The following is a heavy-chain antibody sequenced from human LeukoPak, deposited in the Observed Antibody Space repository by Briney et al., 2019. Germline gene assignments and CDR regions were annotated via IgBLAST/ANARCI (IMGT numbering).Heavy chain of an antibody. Sequence: QPGRSLRLFCAASGFTFSSYAMHWVRQAPGKGLEWVAVISYDGSNKYYADSVKGRFTISRDNSKNTLYLQMNSLRAEDTAVYYCARSLTGFDGYWGQGTLVTVSS. D-gene: IGHD3-9*01. CDR3: ARSLTGFDGY. V-gene: IGHV3-30*04. CDR1: GFTFSSYA. J-gene: IGHJ4*02. CDR2: ISYDGSNK.